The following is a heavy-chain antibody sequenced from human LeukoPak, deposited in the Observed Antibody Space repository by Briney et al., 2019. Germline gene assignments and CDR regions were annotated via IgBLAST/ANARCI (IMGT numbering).Heavy chain of an antibody. Sequence: ASVKVSCKVSGYTLTELSVHWVRQAPGQGLEWMGIINPSGGSTSYAQKFQGRVTMTRDTSTSTVYMELSSLRSEDTAVYYCARTAGRTFDYWGQGTLVTVSS. CDR1: GYTLTELS. V-gene: IGHV1-46*01. J-gene: IGHJ4*02. D-gene: IGHD6-6*01. CDR2: INPSGGST. CDR3: ARTAGRTFDY.